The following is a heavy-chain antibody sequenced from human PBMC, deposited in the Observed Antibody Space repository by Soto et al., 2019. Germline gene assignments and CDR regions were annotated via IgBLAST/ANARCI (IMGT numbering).Heavy chain of an antibody. Sequence: SVKVCCKASGGTFSSYAISWVRQAPGQGLEWMGGIIPIFGTANYAQKFQGRVTITADKSTSTAYMELSSLRSEDTAVYYCASGGSGIAVALFAPPGQRSLVIASS. CDR3: ASGGSGIAVALFAP. D-gene: IGHD6-19*01. CDR2: IIPIFGTA. J-gene: IGHJ5*02. CDR1: GGTFSSYA. V-gene: IGHV1-69*06.